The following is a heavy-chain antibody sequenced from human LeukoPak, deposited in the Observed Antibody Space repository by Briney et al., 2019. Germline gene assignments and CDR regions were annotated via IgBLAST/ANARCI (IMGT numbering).Heavy chain of an antibody. Sequence: GGTLRLSCTACGFTFSSYGMHWVRQAPGKGLEWVAVIWYDGSNKYYADSVKGRFTISRDNSKNTLYLQMNSLRAEDTAVYYCAKDHRSSGWSFLEGLWYFDYWGQGTLVTVSS. CDR2: IWYDGSNK. V-gene: IGHV3-33*06. CDR3: AKDHRSSGWSFLEGLWYFDY. J-gene: IGHJ4*02. D-gene: IGHD6-19*01. CDR1: GFTFSSYG.